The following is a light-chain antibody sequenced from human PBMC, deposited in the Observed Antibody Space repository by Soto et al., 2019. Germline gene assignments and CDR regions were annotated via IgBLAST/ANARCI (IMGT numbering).Light chain of an antibody. J-gene: IGKJ1*01. V-gene: IGKV1-5*03. CDR2: KAS. Sequence: DIQMTQPPSTLSASVGDRVTITCRASQSISTYLAWYRHKPGEAPKLLIYKASTLERGVPSRFSGSGSGTDFTLTISSLQPDDFATYYCQPYNSDSRTFGQGTKVDIK. CDR1: QSISTY. CDR3: QPYNSDSRT.